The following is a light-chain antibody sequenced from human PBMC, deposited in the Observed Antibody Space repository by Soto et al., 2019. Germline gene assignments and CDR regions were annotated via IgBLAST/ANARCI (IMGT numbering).Light chain of an antibody. CDR1: QSISSW. CDR3: QQYNSYSQT. V-gene: IGKV1-5*01. Sequence: DIQMTQSPSTMSASVGDRVTITCRASQSISSWLAWYQQKPGKAPKLLIYDASSLESGVPSRFSGSVSGTEGTITISSLQQDDFATYYCQQYNSYSQTFGQGTKVDIK. J-gene: IGKJ1*01. CDR2: DAS.